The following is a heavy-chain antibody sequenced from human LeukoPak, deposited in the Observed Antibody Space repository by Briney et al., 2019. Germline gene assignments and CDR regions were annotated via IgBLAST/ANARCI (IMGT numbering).Heavy chain of an antibody. Sequence: ASVKVTCKASGGTFSSYAISWVRQAPGQGLEWMGWMNPNSGHAGYAQKFQGRVTFTRDTSISTAYMELDSLRSEDTAFYYCARAPYYYGSSGYCDYWGQGTLVTVSS. D-gene: IGHD3-22*01. J-gene: IGHJ4*02. CDR2: MNPNSGHA. CDR1: GGTFSSYA. V-gene: IGHV1-8*03. CDR3: ARAPYYYGSSGYCDY.